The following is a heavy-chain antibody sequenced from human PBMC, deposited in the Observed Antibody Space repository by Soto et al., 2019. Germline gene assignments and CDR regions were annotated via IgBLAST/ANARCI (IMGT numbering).Heavy chain of an antibody. D-gene: IGHD2-2*01. Sequence: ASVKVSCKASGYTFTGYYMHWVRQAPGQGLEWMGWINPNSGGTNYAQKFQGWVTMTRDTSISTAYMELSRLRSDDTAVYYCARGGGPPGYCSSTSCYDFYYGMDVWGQGTTVTVSS. CDR2: INPNSGGT. CDR3: ARGGGPPGYCSSTSCYDFYYGMDV. CDR1: GYTFTGYY. V-gene: IGHV1-2*04. J-gene: IGHJ6*02.